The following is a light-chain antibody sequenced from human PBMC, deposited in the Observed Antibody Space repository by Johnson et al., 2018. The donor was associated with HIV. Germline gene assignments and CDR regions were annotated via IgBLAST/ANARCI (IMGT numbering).Light chain of an antibody. J-gene: IGLJ1*01. CDR3: GTWDSSLSAEV. Sequence: HSVLTQPPSVSAAPGQKVTISCSGSSSNIGNNCVSWYQQLPGTAPKLLIYDNNKRPSRIPDRFSGSKSGTSATLGITGLQTGDEAGYYCGTWDSSLSAEVFGTGTKVTVL. CDR1: SSNIGNNC. V-gene: IGLV1-51*01. CDR2: DNN.